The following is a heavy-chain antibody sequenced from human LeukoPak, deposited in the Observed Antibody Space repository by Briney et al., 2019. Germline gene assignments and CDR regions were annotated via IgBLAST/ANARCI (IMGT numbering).Heavy chain of an antibody. J-gene: IGHJ5*02. Sequence: SGGSLRLSCAASGFTFSSYAMSWVRQTPGKGLEWVSAISGSGGSTYYADSVKGRFTISRDNSKNTLYLQMNSLRAEDTAVYYCAKDWFPGYYSSSWYEDPWGQGTLVTVSS. CDR3: AKDWFPGYYSSSWYEDP. CDR1: GFTFSSYA. V-gene: IGHV3-23*01. D-gene: IGHD6-13*01. CDR2: ISGSGGST.